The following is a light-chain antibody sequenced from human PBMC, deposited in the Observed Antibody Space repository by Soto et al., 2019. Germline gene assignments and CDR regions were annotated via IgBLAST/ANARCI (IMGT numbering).Light chain of an antibody. CDR1: YAISGS. CDR3: QQLSHYPYT. J-gene: IGKJ2*01. CDR2: DSS. Sequence: DIQLTQSPSFLSASVEDRVTISCRASYAISGSLAWYQQEPGKPPKLLIYDSSPLQTGVPSRFTGSGSGRKFTLTISCLQFGDFATYFCQQLSHYPYTCGQGTKLEI. V-gene: IGKV1-9*01.